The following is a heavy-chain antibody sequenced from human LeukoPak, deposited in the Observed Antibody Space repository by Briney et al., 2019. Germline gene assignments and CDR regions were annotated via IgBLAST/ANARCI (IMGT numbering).Heavy chain of an antibody. CDR1: GGTFSNDA. CDR2: IIPNLGMA. J-gene: IGHJ4*02. V-gene: IGHV1-69*04. D-gene: IGHD2-2*01. Sequence: ASVKASCKASGGTFSNDAISWVRQAPGQGLEWMGRIIPNLGMALYAQKFKGRVTITADKSPSTAYMELSSLTSEDTAVYFCARDLVCTMNCKDSWGQGTLVTVS. CDR3: ARDLVCTMNCKDS.